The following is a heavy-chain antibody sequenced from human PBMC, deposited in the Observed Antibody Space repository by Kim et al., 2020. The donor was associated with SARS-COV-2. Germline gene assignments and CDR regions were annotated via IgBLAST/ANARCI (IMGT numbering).Heavy chain of an antibody. CDR1: GFTFSNAW. CDR3: TTNPLHFGSGYYYGQGY. Sequence: GGSLRLSCAASGFTFSNAWMSWVRQAPGKGLEWVGRIKSKTDGGTTDYAAPVKGRFTISRDDSKNTLYLQMNSLKTEDTAVYYCTTNPLHFGSGYYYGQGYWGQGTLVTVSS. J-gene: IGHJ4*02. V-gene: IGHV3-15*01. D-gene: IGHD3-22*01. CDR2: IKSKTDGGTT.